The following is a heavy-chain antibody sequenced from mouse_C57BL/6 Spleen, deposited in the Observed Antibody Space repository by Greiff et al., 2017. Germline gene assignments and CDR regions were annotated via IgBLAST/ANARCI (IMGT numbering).Heavy chain of an antibody. CDR3: ASQAYYSNPAWFAY. CDR1: GYAFSSSW. Sequence: VQGVESGPELVKPGASVKISCKASGYAFSSSWMNWVQQRPGKGLEWIGRIYPGDGDTNYNGKFKGKATLTADKSSSTAYMQLSSLTSEDSAVYFCASQAYYSNPAWFAYWGQGTLVTVSA. CDR2: IYPGDGDT. V-gene: IGHV1-82*01. J-gene: IGHJ3*01. D-gene: IGHD2-5*01.